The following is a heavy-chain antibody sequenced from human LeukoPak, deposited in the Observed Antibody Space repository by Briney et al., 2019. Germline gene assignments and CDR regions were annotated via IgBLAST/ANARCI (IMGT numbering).Heavy chain of an antibody. CDR2: IKQDGSEK. Sequence: GGSLRLSCVVSGFTFSSYWMSWVRQAPGKGLEWVASIKQDGSEKYYVDSVKGRFTISRDNAKNSLYLQMNSLRAEDTAVYYCATGKQCGYWGQGTLVTVSS. V-gene: IGHV3-7*03. CDR1: GFTFSSYW. D-gene: IGHD4-11*01. J-gene: IGHJ4*02. CDR3: ATGKQCGY.